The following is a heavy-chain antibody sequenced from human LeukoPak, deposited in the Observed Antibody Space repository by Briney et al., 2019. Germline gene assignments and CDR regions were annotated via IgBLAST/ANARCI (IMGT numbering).Heavy chain of an antibody. CDR3: ARGIVAIPAVYYMAV. D-gene: IGHD2-21*01. Sequence: ASVKVSCKASGGTFSSYAISWVRQAPGQGLEWMGGIIRIYDTEDYAQKFQGRMTITADESTNTAYMELRSLRSDDTAVYYCARGIVAIPAVYYMAVWGNGTTVTVSS. V-gene: IGHV1-69*13. CDR2: IIRIYDTE. CDR1: GGTFSSYA. J-gene: IGHJ6*03.